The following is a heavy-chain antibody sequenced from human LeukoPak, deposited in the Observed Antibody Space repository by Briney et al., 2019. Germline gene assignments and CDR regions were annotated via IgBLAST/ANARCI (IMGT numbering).Heavy chain of an antibody. CDR3: ARERSRGVTPYYFDY. D-gene: IGHD3-10*01. CDR2: IYTSGST. V-gene: IGHV4-61*02. J-gene: IGHJ4*02. CDR1: GGSISSGSYY. Sequence: SETLSLTCTVSGGSISSGSYYWSWIRQPAGKGLEWIGRIYTSGSTNYNPSLKSRVTISVDTSKNQFSLKLSSVTAADTAVYYCARERSRGVTPYYFDYWGQGTLVTVSS.